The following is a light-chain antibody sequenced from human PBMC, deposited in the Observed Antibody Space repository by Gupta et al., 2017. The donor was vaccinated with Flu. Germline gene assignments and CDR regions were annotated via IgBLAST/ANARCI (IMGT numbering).Light chain of an antibody. Sequence: SSGPVTIGYYPNCFQQKPGQAPMALIYGTINKHSWTPARFSGSLRGGKAALTLSGVQPEDEAEYFCLLSYGGAWVFGGGTKLTVL. CDR2: GTI. V-gene: IGLV7-43*01. CDR3: LLSYGGAWV. J-gene: IGLJ3*02. CDR1: SGPVTIGYY.